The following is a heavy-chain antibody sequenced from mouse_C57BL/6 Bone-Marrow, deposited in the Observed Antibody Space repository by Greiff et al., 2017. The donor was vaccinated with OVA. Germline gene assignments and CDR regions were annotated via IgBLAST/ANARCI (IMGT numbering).Heavy chain of an antibody. CDR2: INPSSGYT. CDR1: GYTFTSYT. Sequence: VHLVESGAELARPGASVKMSCKASGYTFTSYTMHWVKQRPGQGLEWIGYINPSSGYTKYNQKFKDKATLTADKSSSTAYMQLSSLTSEDSAVYDCARSRWSLFAYWGQGTLVTVSA. V-gene: IGHV1-4*01. CDR3: ARSRWSLFAY. D-gene: IGHD1-1*02. J-gene: IGHJ3*01.